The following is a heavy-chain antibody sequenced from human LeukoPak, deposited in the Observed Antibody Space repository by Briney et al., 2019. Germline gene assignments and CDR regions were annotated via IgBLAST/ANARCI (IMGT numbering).Heavy chain of an antibody. J-gene: IGHJ4*02. CDR1: GYTFTSYY. CDR3: ARGRQGYYDSSGYPDY. Sequence: ASVTVSCKASGYTFTSYYMHWVRQAPGQGLEWMGIINPSGGSTSYAQKFQGRVTMTRDTSTSTVYMELSSLRSEDTAVYYCARGRQGYYDSSGYPDYWGQGTLVTVSS. V-gene: IGHV1-46*01. CDR2: INPSGGST. D-gene: IGHD3-22*01.